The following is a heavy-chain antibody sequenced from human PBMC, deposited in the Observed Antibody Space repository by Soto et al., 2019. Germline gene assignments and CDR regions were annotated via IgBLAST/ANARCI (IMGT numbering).Heavy chain of an antibody. Sequence: LRLSCAASGFTFSSYAMSWVRQGPGKGLEWVSAISGSGGSTYYADSVKGRFTISRDNSKNTLYLQMNSLRAEDTAVYYCAKSPQKIYSSGWPYYFDYWGQGTLVTVSS. V-gene: IGHV3-23*01. D-gene: IGHD6-19*01. J-gene: IGHJ4*02. CDR3: AKSPQKIYSSGWPYYFDY. CDR2: ISGSGGST. CDR1: GFTFSSYA.